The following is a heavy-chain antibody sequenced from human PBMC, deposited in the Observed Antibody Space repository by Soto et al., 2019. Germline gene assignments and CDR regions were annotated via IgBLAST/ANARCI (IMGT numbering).Heavy chain of an antibody. D-gene: IGHD5-12*01. CDR3: ARTIDRGYDWDNWFDT. J-gene: IGHJ5*02. Sequence: ASVKVSCKASGYTFTSYGISWVRQAPGQGLEWMGWISAYNGNTNYAQKLQGRVTMTTDTSTSTAYMELRSLRSDDTAVYYCARTIDRGYDWDNWFDTWGQGTLVTVSS. CDR1: GYTFTSYG. CDR2: ISAYNGNT. V-gene: IGHV1-18*04.